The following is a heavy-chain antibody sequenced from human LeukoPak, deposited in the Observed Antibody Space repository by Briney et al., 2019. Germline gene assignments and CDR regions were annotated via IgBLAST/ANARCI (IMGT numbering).Heavy chain of an antibody. CDR3: AKDGAAMIVVVRYYFDY. Sequence: GGSLRLSCAASGFTFSSYAMSWVRQAPGKGLEWVSAISGSGGSTYYADSVKGRFTISRDNSKNTLYLQMNSLRADDTAVYYCAKDGAAMIVVVRYYFDYWGQGTLVTVSS. V-gene: IGHV3-23*01. CDR1: GFTFSSYA. J-gene: IGHJ4*02. CDR2: ISGSGGST. D-gene: IGHD3-22*01.